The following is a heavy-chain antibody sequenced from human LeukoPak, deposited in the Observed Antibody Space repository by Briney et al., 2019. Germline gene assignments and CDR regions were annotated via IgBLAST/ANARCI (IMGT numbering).Heavy chain of an antibody. CDR3: GRALGSPLDY. J-gene: IGHJ4*02. V-gene: IGHV3-74*01. CDR2: ISSDGSST. D-gene: IGHD1-26*01. CDR1: GFTFSSSW. Sequence: GGSLRLSCVASGFTFSSSWMHWVRQAPGKGLVWVSRISSDGSSTIYADSVRGRFTISRDNAKNTLYLQMNSLRAEDTAVYYCGRALGSPLDYWGQGTLVIVSS.